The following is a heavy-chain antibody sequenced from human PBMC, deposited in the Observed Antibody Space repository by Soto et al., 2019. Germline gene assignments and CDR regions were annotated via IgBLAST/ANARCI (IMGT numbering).Heavy chain of an antibody. Sequence: ASVKVSCMSSGCTLSNYGITWVRQAPGQPLEWLGWISLYSDGTNYAQKFQGRVSMTTDTSTTTAYMELRSLRADDTAVYYCARVVPGAEAWFGPWGQGTLVTVAS. D-gene: IGHD2-2*01. CDR2: ISLYSDGT. V-gene: IGHV1-18*01. J-gene: IGHJ5*02. CDR1: GCTLSNYG. CDR3: ARVVPGAEAWFGP.